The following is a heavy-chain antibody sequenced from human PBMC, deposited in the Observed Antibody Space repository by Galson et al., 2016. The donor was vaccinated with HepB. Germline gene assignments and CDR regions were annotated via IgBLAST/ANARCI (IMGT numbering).Heavy chain of an antibody. CDR2: ISAGSGNT. Sequence: SVKVSCKASGYTFTTYDMHWVRQSPRQRLEWMGWISAGSGNTKFSENFQGRVTITRDTSARTHYMELSSLTSEDTAVYYCARDLIGNLDVWGQGTTVTVSS. CDR1: GYTFTTYD. J-gene: IGHJ6*02. V-gene: IGHV1-3*01. CDR3: ARDLIGNLDV. D-gene: IGHD3-16*02.